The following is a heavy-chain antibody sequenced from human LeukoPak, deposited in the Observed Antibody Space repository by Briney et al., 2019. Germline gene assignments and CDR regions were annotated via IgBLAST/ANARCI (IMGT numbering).Heavy chain of an antibody. V-gene: IGHV4-59*08. Sequence: SETPSLTCTVSGGSISSYYWSWIRQPPGKGLEWIGYIYYSGSTNYNPSLKSRVTISVDTSKNQFSLKLSSVTAADTAVYYCARADSSSFLGYYYYYYMDVWGKGTTVTVSS. CDR1: GGSISSYY. J-gene: IGHJ6*03. CDR2: IYYSGST. CDR3: ARADSSSFLGYYYYYYMDV. D-gene: IGHD6-6*01.